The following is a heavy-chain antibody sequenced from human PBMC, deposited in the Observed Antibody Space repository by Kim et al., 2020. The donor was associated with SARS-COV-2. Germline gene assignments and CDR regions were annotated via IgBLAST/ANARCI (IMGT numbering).Heavy chain of an antibody. D-gene: IGHD3-3*01. CDR3: ARGPKYDDFWTGKVYYYYYYGMDV. CDR2: INHSGST. CDR1: GGSFSGYY. V-gene: IGHV4-34*01. Sequence: SETLSLTCAVYGGSFSGYYWSCIRQPPGKGLEWIGEINHSGSTNYNPSLKSRVTISVDTSKNQFSLKLSSVTAADTAVYYCARGPKYDDFWTGKVYYYYYYGMDVWGQGTTVTVSS. J-gene: IGHJ6*02.